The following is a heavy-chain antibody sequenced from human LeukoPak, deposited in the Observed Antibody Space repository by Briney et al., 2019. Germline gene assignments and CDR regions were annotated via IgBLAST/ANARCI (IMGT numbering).Heavy chain of an antibody. CDR3: ARAGTRYYFDY. CDR1: GYSISSGYY. CDR2: IYHSGST. V-gene: IGHV4-38-2*02. D-gene: IGHD1-1*01. J-gene: IGHJ4*02. Sequence: SETLSLTCTVSGYSISSGYYWGWIRQPPGKGLEWIGSIYHSGSTYYNPSLKSRVTISVDTSKNQFSLKLSSVTAADTAVYYCARAGTRYYFDYWGQGTLVTVSS.